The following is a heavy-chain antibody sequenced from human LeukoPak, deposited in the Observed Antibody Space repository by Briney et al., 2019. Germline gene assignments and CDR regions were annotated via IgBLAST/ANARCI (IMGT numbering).Heavy chain of an antibody. CDR2: ISSSTTYM. CDR3: ARAPLSGNLYSGSYYPDY. D-gene: IGHD1-26*01. Sequence: GGSLRLSCAASGFTFNIYAMSWVRQAPGRGLEWVSSISSSTTYMYYADSVKGRFTISRDDAKNSLYLQMHSLRAEDTAVYYCARAPLSGNLYSGSYYPDYWGQGTLVTVSS. J-gene: IGHJ4*02. V-gene: IGHV3-21*01. CDR1: GFTFNIYA.